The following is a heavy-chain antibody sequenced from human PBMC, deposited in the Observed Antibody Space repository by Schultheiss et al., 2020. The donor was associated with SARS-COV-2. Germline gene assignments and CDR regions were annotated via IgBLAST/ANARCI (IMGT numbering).Heavy chain of an antibody. CDR1: GFTFSSYW. V-gene: IGHV3-74*01. Sequence: GGSLRLSCAASGFTFSSYWMHWVRQGPGKGLVWVSRINSDGSSTSYADSVKGRFTISRDNAKNTLYLQMNSLRAEDTAVYYCASGSYYDFWSGYYRRYYGMDVWGQGTTVTVSS. J-gene: IGHJ6*02. CDR3: ASGSYYDFWSGYYRRYYGMDV. D-gene: IGHD3-3*01. CDR2: INSDGSST.